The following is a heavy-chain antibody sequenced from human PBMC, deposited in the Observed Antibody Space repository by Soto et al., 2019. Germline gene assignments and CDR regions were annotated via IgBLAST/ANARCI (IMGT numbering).Heavy chain of an antibody. Sequence: PSETLSLTCTVSDASVSSDSYFWTWIRQPPGKGLEWIACISHTGDTNYNPSLKSRVTISIDTSRNQFSLTVTSVTAADTAVYFCARIVVGVTVDLWGQGSLVTVSS. CDR2: ISHTGDT. J-gene: IGHJ4*02. CDR3: ARIVVGVTVDL. D-gene: IGHD1-26*01. V-gene: IGHV4-61*01. CDR1: DASVSSDSYF.